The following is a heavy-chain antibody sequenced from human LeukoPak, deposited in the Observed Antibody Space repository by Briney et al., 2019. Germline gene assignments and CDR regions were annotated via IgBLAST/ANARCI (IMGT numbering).Heavy chain of an antibody. CDR1: GGSISSGSYY. D-gene: IGHD3-22*01. CDR3: ARVRYYASSGHPIDY. V-gene: IGHV4-31*03. J-gene: IGHJ4*02. Sequence: SETLSLTCTVSGGSISSGSYYWGWIRQHPGRGLEWIGYVHYSGTAYYNPSLKSRVTISVDTSENQFSLKLSSVTAADTAVYYCARVRYYASSGHPIDYWGQGTLVTVSS. CDR2: VHYSGTA.